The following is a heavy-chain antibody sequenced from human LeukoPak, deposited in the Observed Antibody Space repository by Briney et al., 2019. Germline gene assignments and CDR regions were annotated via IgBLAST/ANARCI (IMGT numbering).Heavy chain of an antibody. CDR3: AKDHLPGIVVADRDY. Sequence: GGSLRLPCAASGFTFSSYAMSWDRQAPGKGLEWVSAISGSGGSTYYADSVKGRFTISRDNSKNTLYLQINSLRAEDTAVYYCAKDHLPGIVVADRDYWGQGTLVTVSS. D-gene: IGHD6-19*01. J-gene: IGHJ4*02. CDR1: GFTFSSYA. V-gene: IGHV3-23*01. CDR2: ISGSGGST.